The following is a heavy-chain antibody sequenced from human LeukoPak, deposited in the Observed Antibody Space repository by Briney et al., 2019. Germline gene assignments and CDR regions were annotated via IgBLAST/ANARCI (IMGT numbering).Heavy chain of an antibody. D-gene: IGHD3-16*02. J-gene: IGHJ4*02. CDR2: INHSGST. Sequence: PSETLSLTCAVYGGSFSGYYWSWIRQPPGKGLEWIGEINHSGSTNYNPSLKSRVTISVDTSKNQFSLKLSSVTAADTAVYYCARARYDYVWGSYRYAIDYWGQGTLVTVSP. CDR1: GGSFSGYY. V-gene: IGHV4-34*01. CDR3: ARARYDYVWGSYRYAIDY.